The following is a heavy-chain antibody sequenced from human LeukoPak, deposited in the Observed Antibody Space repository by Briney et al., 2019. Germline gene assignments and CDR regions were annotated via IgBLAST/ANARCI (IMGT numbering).Heavy chain of an antibody. CDR3: ARDSLGYSYGPPPVPFDY. CDR1: GYTFTSYG. V-gene: IGHV1-18*01. CDR2: ISAYNGNT. Sequence: ASVKVSCKASGYTFTSYGISWVRQAPGQGLEWMGWISAYNGNTNYAQKLQGRVTMTTDTSTSTAYMELRSLRSDDTAVYYCARDSLGYSYGPPPVPFDYWGQGTLVTVSS. J-gene: IGHJ4*02. D-gene: IGHD5-18*01.